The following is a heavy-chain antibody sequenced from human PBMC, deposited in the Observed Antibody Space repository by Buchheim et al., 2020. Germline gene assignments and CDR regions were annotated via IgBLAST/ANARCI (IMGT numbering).Heavy chain of an antibody. D-gene: IGHD1-7*01. CDR3: ARCDWNYAMNWFDP. V-gene: IGHV4-34*01. CDR1: GGSFSGYY. Sequence: QVQLQQWGAGLLKPSETLSLTCAVYGGSFSGYYWSWIRQPPGKGLEWIGEINHSGSTNYNPSLKSRVTISVDTSKNQLSLKLSSVTAADTAVYYCARCDWNYAMNWFDPWGQGTL. CDR2: INHSGST. J-gene: IGHJ5*02.